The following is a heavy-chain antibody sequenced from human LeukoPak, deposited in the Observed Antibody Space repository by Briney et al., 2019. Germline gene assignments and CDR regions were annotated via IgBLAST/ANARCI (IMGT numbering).Heavy chain of an antibody. Sequence: SQTLSLTCTVSGGSISSGDYYWSWIRQPPGKGLEWIGYIYYSGSTYYNPSLKSRVTISVDTSKNQFSLKLSSVTAADTAVYYCARHLTDYYDSSGYYYGLDYWGQGTLVTVSS. V-gene: IGHV4-30-4*08. J-gene: IGHJ4*02. D-gene: IGHD3-22*01. CDR1: GGSISSGDYY. CDR3: ARHLTDYYDSSGYYYGLDY. CDR2: IYYSGST.